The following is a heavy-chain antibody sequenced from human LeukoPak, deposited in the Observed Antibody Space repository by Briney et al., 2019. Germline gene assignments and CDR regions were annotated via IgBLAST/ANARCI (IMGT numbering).Heavy chain of an antibody. D-gene: IGHD3-22*01. CDR3: ACITMIVVVSPSFDY. J-gene: IGHJ4*02. V-gene: IGHV4-61*02. CDR2: IYASGST. CDR1: GGSISSSSYY. Sequence: SETLSLTCTVSGGSISSSSYYWGWIRQPAGKGLEWIGRIYASGSTSYNPSLKSRVTISVDTSKNQFSLKLSSVTAADTAVYYCACITMIVVVSPSFDYWGQGTLVTVSS.